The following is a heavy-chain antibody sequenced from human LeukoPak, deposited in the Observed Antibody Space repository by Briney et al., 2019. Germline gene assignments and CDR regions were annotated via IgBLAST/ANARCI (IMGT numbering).Heavy chain of an antibody. CDR2: IRYDGSKK. J-gene: IGHJ4*02. V-gene: IGHV3-30*02. D-gene: IGHD3-22*01. Sequence: GGSLRLSCAASGFTFSSYGMHWVRQALGKGLEGVAFIRYDGSKKYYADSVKGRFTISRDTSKNTLYLQMNSLRAEDAAVYYCAKELRYYDSSGYYDDYWGQGTLVTVSS. CDR1: GFTFSSYG. CDR3: AKELRYYDSSGYYDDY.